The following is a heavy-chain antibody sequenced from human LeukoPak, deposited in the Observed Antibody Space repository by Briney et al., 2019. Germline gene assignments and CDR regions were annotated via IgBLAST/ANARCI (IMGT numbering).Heavy chain of an antibody. CDR2: IYYSGST. CDR1: GGSISSYY. J-gene: IGHJ6*03. Sequence: SETLSLTCTVSGGSISSYYWGWIRQPPGKGLEWIGSIYYSGSTYYNPSLKSRVTISVDTSKNQFSLKLSSVTAADTAVYYCARVQSYYDFWSGSTVHYYYYMDVWGKGTTVTVSS. D-gene: IGHD3-3*01. V-gene: IGHV4-39*07. CDR3: ARVQSYYDFWSGSTVHYYYYMDV.